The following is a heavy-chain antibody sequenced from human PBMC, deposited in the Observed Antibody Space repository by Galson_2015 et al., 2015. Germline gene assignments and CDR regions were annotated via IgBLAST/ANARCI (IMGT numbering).Heavy chain of an antibody. CDR2: IRSKAYGGTT. CDR1: GFIFGDYA. CDR3: TRVRVWRDSFAEGRGSDY. D-gene: IGHD3-3*01. J-gene: IGHJ4*02. Sequence: SLRLSCAGSGFIFGDYAMSWFRQAPGKGLEWVSFIRSKAYGGTTENAASVKGRFTFSRDDSKSIAYLQMNSLKNEDTAVYYCTRVRVWRDSFAEGRGSDYWGQGTLVTVSS. V-gene: IGHV3-49*03.